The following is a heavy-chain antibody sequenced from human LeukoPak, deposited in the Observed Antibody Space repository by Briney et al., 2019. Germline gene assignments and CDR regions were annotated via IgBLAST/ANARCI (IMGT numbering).Heavy chain of an antibody. CDR2: FTVYNGNT. V-gene: IGHV1-18*01. CDR1: GYTFTYYN. J-gene: IGHJ4*02. D-gene: IGHD3-16*01. CDR3: ARVGLSGYFFDY. Sequence: ASVKVSCKASGYTFTYYNINWVRQAPGQGLEWMGWFTVYNGNTHFARKFQGRVTMTTDTSTSTACMELRSLTSDDTAVYYCARVGLSGYFFDYWGQGTLVTVSS.